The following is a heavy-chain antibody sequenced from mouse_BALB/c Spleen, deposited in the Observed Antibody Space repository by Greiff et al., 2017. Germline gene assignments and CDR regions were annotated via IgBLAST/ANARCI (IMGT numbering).Heavy chain of an antibody. Sequence: EVKLEESGGGLVQPGGSRKLSCAASGFTFSSFGMHWVRQAPEKGLEWVAYISSGSSTIYYADTVKGRFTISRDNPKNTLFLQMTSLRSEDTAMYYCARAPPYGYDAMDYWGQGTSVTVSS. CDR1: GFTFSSFG. J-gene: IGHJ4*01. CDR2: ISSGSSTI. CDR3: ARAPPYGYDAMDY. V-gene: IGHV5-17*02. D-gene: IGHD1-1*02.